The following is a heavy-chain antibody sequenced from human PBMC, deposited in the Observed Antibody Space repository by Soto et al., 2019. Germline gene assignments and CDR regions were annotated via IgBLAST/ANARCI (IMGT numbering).Heavy chain of an antibody. CDR2: ISSSSSYI. CDR1: GFTFNSNA. Sequence: KSGGSLRLSCAASGFTFNSNAMSWVRQAPGKGPEWVSSISSSSSYIYYADSVKGRFTISRDNAKNSLYLQMNSLRAEDTAVYYCAGGSEIPFDYWGQGTLVTVSS. D-gene: IGHD3-16*01. CDR3: AGGSEIPFDY. V-gene: IGHV3-21*01. J-gene: IGHJ4*02.